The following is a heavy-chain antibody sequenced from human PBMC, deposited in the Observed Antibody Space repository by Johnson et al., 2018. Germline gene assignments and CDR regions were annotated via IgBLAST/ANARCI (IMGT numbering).Heavy chain of an antibody. Sequence: EVQLVESGGGLVKPGGSLRLSCAASGFTFSNAWMNWVRQAPGKGLEWVGHIKSKSDGGTTDYGAPVKGRFTISRDDSKNTLYLQMNSLKTEDTAVYYRTTCLGNDFCNYYYYYMDVWGKGTTVTVSS. CDR1: GFTFSNAW. J-gene: IGHJ6*03. V-gene: IGHV3-15*07. D-gene: IGHD3-3*01. CDR3: TTCLGNDFCNYYYYYMDV. CDR2: IKSKSDGGTT.